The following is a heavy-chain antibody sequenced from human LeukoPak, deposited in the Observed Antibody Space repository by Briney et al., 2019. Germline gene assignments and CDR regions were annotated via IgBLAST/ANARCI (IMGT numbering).Heavy chain of an antibody. CDR3: ASGYDCSGGSCYPKHFDY. V-gene: IGHV3-23*01. D-gene: IGHD2-15*01. CDR2: ISGSGGST. Sequence: GGSLRLSCAASGFTFSSYGMSWVRQAPGKGLEWVSAISGSGGSTYYADSVKGRFTISRDNAKNSLYLQMNSLRAEDTAVYYCASGYDCSGGSCYPKHFDYWGQGTLVTVSS. J-gene: IGHJ4*02. CDR1: GFTFSSYG.